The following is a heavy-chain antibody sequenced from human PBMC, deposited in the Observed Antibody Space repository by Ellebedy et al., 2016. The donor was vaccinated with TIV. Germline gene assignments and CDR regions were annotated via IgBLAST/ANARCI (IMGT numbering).Heavy chain of an antibody. Sequence: SQTLSLTCAISGDSVSGAGTAWNWIRLSPSRGLEWLGRTYYRSKWHSNYAVSLKDRIDINPDTSKNQFSLQLTSVTHEDTAVYYCARDPSWCYSCLYVWGQGTTVIVSS. CDR1: GDSVSGAGTA. CDR2: TYYRSKWHS. J-gene: IGHJ6*02. CDR3: ARDPSWCYSCLYV. D-gene: IGHD2-8*01. V-gene: IGHV6-1*01.